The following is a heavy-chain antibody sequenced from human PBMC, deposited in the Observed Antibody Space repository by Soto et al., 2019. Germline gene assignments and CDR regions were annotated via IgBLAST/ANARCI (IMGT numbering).Heavy chain of an antibody. CDR2: ISSTGKTI. J-gene: IGHJ4*02. V-gene: IGHV3-48*03. CDR1: GLTFRNYE. CDR3: ATDQLRGGFFDH. D-gene: IGHD2-15*01. Sequence: EVQLVESGGGLGKPGGSLTISCAASGLTFRNYEMNWVRQPPGKGLEWVSFISSTGKTIYYADYVKGRFTISRDNPKNSVHLHMSSLRVEDTAVYYWATDQLRGGFFDHWGQGTPVSVSS.